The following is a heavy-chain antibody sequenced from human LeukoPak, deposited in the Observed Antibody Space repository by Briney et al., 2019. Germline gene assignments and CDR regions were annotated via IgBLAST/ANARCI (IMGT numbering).Heavy chain of an antibody. CDR1: GGTFSNYA. D-gene: IGHD3-22*01. V-gene: IGHV1-69*05. CDR2: IIPIFGTA. CDR3: AREVYYDSSGYYSAGDAFDI. J-gene: IGHJ3*02. Sequence: ASVKVSCKASGGTFSNYAISWVRQAPGQGLEWMGGIIPIFGTANYAQKFQGRVTITTDESTSTAYMELSSLRSEDTAVYYCAREVYYDSSGYYSAGDAFDIWGQGTMVTVSS.